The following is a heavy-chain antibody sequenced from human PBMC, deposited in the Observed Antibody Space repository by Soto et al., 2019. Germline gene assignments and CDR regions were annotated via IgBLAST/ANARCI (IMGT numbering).Heavy chain of an antibody. CDR3: ARDKGVVVVPAPWFDP. CDR1: GGSISSGGYY. D-gene: IGHD2-2*01. J-gene: IGHJ5*02. Sequence: SETLSLTCTVSGGSISSGGYYWSWIRKHPGKGLEWIGYIYYSGSTYYNPSLKSRVTISVATSKNQFSLKLSFVTAADTAVYYCARDKGVVVVPAPWFDPWGHGPLVPVSS. CDR2: IYYSGST. V-gene: IGHV4-31*03.